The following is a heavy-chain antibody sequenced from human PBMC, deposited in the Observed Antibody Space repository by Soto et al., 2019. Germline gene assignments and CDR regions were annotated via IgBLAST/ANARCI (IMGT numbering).Heavy chain of an antibody. D-gene: IGHD5-18*01. CDR2: ISYDGSNK. Sequence: QVQLVESGGGVVQPGRSLRLSCAASGFTCSSYGMHWVRQAPGKGLEWVAVISYDGSNKYYADSVKGRFTISRDNSKNTLYLQMNSLRAEDTAVNYCAKTPGASYGTINWGQGTLVTVSS. CDR3: AKTPGASYGTIN. CDR1: GFTCSSYG. V-gene: IGHV3-30*18. J-gene: IGHJ4*02.